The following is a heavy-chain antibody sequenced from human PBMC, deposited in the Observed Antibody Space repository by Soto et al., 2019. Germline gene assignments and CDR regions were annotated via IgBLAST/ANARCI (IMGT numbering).Heavy chain of an antibody. Sequence: QVQLVQSGAEVKKPGSSVKVSCQASGGTFSSDAISWVRQAPGQGLEWMGGIIPIFGTANYAQKFQGRVTIPADKSTSTAYMGLSSLRSGDTAVYYCARRATMFRDAFDLWGQGTMVTVSS. CDR2: IIPIFGTA. J-gene: IGHJ3*01. CDR1: GGTFSSDA. CDR3: ARRATMFRDAFDL. V-gene: IGHV1-69*06. D-gene: IGHD3-10*01.